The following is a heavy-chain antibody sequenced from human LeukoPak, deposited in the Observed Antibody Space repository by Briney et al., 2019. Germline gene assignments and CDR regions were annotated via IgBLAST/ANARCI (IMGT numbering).Heavy chain of an antibody. CDR1: GYTFTGYY. Sequence: ASVKVSCKASGYTFTGYYMHWVRQAPGQGLELMGRINPNSGGTNYAQKFQGRVTMTRDTSISTAYMELSRPRSDATAVYYCARGSRGDPRVDWFDPWGQGTLVTVSS. CDR2: INPNSGGT. CDR3: ARGSRGDPRVDWFDP. V-gene: IGHV1-2*06. D-gene: IGHD5-12*01. J-gene: IGHJ5*02.